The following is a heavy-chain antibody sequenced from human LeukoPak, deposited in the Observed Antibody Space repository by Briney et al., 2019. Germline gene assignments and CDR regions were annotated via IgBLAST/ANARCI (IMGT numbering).Heavy chain of an antibody. D-gene: IGHD6-13*01. Sequence: GGSLRLSCAASGFTFSSYWMSWVRQAPGKGLEWVANMKYDGSEKYYADSVKGRFTISRDNAKDSLYLQMNSLRAEDTAVYYCARDIEAAGLFLDYWGQGTLVTVSS. J-gene: IGHJ4*02. CDR1: GFTFSSYW. CDR2: MKYDGSEK. V-gene: IGHV3-7*01. CDR3: ARDIEAAGLFLDY.